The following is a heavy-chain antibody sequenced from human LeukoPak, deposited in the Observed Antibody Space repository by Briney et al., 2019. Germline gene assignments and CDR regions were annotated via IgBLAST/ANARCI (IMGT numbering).Heavy chain of an antibody. CDR3: ARHDFYSNYPHNWFDP. CDR2: FYHSGNS. Sequence: PSETLSLTCAVSGYSISSGYYGGWIRPPPGKGLEWIGSFYHSGNSYYNPSLKSRVSISVDTSKNQFSLNLSSVTAADTALYYCARHDFYSNYPHNWFDPWGQGTLVTVSS. V-gene: IGHV4-38-2*01. J-gene: IGHJ5*02. D-gene: IGHD4-11*01. CDR1: GYSISSGYY.